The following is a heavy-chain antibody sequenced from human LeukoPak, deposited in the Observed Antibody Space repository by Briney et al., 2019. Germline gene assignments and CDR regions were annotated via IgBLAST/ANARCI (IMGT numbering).Heavy chain of an antibody. Sequence: GGSLRLSCAASGFTFSGYSMHWVRQAPGKGLEYVSAISSNGESTYYGNSVKGRFTISRDDSKNTLYLQMGSLRAEDMAVYYCARGDRGVTPSNDYWGQGTLVTVSS. D-gene: IGHD4-11*01. CDR3: ARGDRGVTPSNDY. CDR1: GFTFSGYS. V-gene: IGHV3-64*01. J-gene: IGHJ4*02. CDR2: ISSNGEST.